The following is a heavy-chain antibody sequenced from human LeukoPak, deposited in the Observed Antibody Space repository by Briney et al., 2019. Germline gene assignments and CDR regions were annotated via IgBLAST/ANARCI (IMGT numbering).Heavy chain of an antibody. D-gene: IGHD3-3*01. J-gene: IGHJ6*02. V-gene: IGHV1-8*02. CDR3: ARVYYDFWSGYYTHYYYGMDV. Sequence: GASVKVSCKASGYTFTGYYMHWVRQAPGQGLEWMGWMSPNSGNTGYAQKFQGRVTMTRNTSISTAYMELSSLRSEDTAVYYCARVYYDFWSGYYTHYYYGMDVWGQGTTVTVSS. CDR2: MSPNSGNT. CDR1: GYTFTGYY.